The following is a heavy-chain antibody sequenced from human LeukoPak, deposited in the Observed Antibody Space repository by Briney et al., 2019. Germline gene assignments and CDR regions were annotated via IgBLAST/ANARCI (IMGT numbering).Heavy chain of an antibody. CDR1: GYTFTRYY. J-gene: IGHJ4*02. Sequence: ASVTVSCKVSGYTFTRYYMHWVQPAPGKGLAWMGLVDPEDGEALYAEQFQGRVTITAETATDTAYMELSSLRHEDTAVYYCATDRHSDSSGYNCWGQGTLVTVSS. V-gene: IGHV1-69-2*01. CDR3: ATDRHSDSSGYNC. D-gene: IGHD3-22*01. CDR2: VDPEDGEA.